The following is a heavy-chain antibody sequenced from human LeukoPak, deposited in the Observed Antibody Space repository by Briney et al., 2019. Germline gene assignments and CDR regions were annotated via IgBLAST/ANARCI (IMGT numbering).Heavy chain of an antibody. CDR2: IHYTGTT. V-gene: IGHV4-59*12. J-gene: IGHJ4*02. CDR3: ARDRYYYDSSGYYLFDY. D-gene: IGHD3-22*01. Sequence: PSETLSLTCSVSGDSMRGYYWSWIRQPPGKGLEWIGDIHYTGTTDYNPSLKSRVTMSVDTSKNQFSLKLSSVTAADTAVYYCARDRYYYDSSGYYLFDYWGQGTLVTVSS. CDR1: GDSMRGYY.